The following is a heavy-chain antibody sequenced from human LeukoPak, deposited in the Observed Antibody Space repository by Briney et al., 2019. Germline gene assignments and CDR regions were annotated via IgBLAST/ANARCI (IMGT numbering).Heavy chain of an antibody. V-gene: IGHV4-34*01. D-gene: IGHD3-3*02. CDR3: ARHIFGHLFDY. Sequence: PSETLSLTCAVYGGSFSGYYWSWIRQPPGKGLEWIGEINHSGSTNYNPSLKSRVTVSLDTSRDQVSLMLSSVTAADTAVYYCARHIFGHLFDYWGQGTLVLVSS. J-gene: IGHJ4*02. CDR2: INHSGST. CDR1: GGSFSGYY.